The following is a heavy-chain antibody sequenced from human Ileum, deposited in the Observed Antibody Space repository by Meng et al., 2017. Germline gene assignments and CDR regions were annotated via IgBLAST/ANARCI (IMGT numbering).Heavy chain of an antibody. J-gene: IGHJ4*02. CDR3: ARIGFCSGRSCYGFFDY. V-gene: IGHV4-31*01. CDR1: GDSISSVGYY. Sequence: QVWLQESGPGLVKPSQTLSLTCTVSGDSISSVGYYWTWIRQHPGKGLEWIGYIYSSGGTYYTPSLKSLVTITLDTSKNQFSLRLSSVTAADTAVYYCARIGFCSGRSCYGFFDYWGQGTLVTVSS. D-gene: IGHD2-15*01. CDR2: IYSSGGT.